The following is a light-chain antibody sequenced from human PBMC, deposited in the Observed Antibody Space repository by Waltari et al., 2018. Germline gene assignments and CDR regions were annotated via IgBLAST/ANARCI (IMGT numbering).Light chain of an antibody. CDR3: QSYDNSLSGSRV. Sequence: QSVLTQPPSVSGAPGQRVTISCTGSSSNIGAGHDVHWYQQLPGTAPKLLILANSNRPSGVPDRFSGSKSGTSASLAITGLQAEDEADYYCQSYDNSLSGSRVFGGGTKLTVL. J-gene: IGLJ3*02. V-gene: IGLV1-40*01. CDR2: ANS. CDR1: SSNIGAGHD.